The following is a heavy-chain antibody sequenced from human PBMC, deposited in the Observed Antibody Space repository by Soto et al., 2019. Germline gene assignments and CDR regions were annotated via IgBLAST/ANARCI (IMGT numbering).Heavy chain of an antibody. J-gene: IGHJ4*02. CDR3: ARGGSPDPPY. Sequence: PSETLSLTCTVSGGSISANYWSWIRQSPGKGLEWIGYVYYSGSTVYNPSLKSRVSISADTSKNQFSLRLSSVTAADTAVYYCARGGSPDPPYWGQGTLVTVSS. CDR2: VYYSGST. D-gene: IGHD1-26*01. V-gene: IGHV4-59*01. CDR1: GGSISANY.